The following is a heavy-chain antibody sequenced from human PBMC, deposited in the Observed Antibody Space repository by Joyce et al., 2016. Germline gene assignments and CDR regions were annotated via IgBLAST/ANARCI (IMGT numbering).Heavy chain of an antibody. CDR2: ICFCDSDT. D-gene: IGHD4-17*01. J-gene: IGHJ3*02. CDR1: GNSFASYW. Sequence: EVQLVQSGAEVKKLGEYLKISCKGSGNSFASYWIGWVRQMPRKGLEWMGIICFCDSDTRYSPSFQGQVTISAYKSISTAYLQWSSLKASDTAMYYCARTTVTTYGFAFDIWGQGTMVTVSS. V-gene: IGHV5-51*01. CDR3: ARTTVTTYGFAFDI.